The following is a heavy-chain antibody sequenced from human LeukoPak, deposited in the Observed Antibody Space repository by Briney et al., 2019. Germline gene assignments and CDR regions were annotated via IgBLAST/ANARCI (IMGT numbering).Heavy chain of an antibody. CDR2: INPNSGGT. J-gene: IGHJ3*02. CDR3: ASDSVAGSAFDI. D-gene: IGHD6-19*01. Sequence: ASVKVSCKASGYTFTGYYMHWVRQAPGQGLEWMGRINPNSGGTNYAQKFQGRVTMTRDTSISTAYRELSRLRSDDTAVYYCASDSVAGSAFDIWGQGTMVTVSS. V-gene: IGHV1-2*06. CDR1: GYTFTGYY.